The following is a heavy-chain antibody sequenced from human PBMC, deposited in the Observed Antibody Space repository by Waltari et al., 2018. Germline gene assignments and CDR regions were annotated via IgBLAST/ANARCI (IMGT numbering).Heavy chain of an antibody. D-gene: IGHD6-13*01. CDR2: IYHSGST. J-gene: IGHJ4*02. CDR1: GYSISSGYY. CDR3: ARIWSSSSWYYFDY. V-gene: IGHV4-38-2*01. Sequence: QVQLQESGTGLVKPSETLSLTCAVSGYSISSGYYWGWIRQLPGKGLEWIGSIYHSGSTYYNPSLKSRVTISVDTSKNQFSLKLSSVTAADTAVYYCARIWSSSSWYYFDYWGQGTLVTVSS.